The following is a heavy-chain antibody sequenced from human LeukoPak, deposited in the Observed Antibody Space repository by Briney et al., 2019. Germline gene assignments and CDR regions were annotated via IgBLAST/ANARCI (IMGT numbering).Heavy chain of an antibody. CDR2: IYYSGST. CDR1: GGSISSYY. CDR3: ASVVAAGTGLDY. D-gene: IGHD6-13*01. V-gene: IGHV4-59*01. Sequence: SETLSLTYTVSGGSISSYYWSWIRQPPGKGLEWIGYIYYSGSTNYNPSLKSRVTISVDTSKNQFSLKLSSVTAADTAVYYCASVVAAGTGLDYWGQGTLVTVSS. J-gene: IGHJ4*02.